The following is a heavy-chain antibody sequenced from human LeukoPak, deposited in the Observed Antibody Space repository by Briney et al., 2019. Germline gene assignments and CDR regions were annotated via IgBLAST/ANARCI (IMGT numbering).Heavy chain of an antibody. J-gene: IGHJ6*03. V-gene: IGHV1-2*02. D-gene: IGHD5-18*01. Sequence: GASVKVSCKASGYTFTGYYMHWVRQAPGQGLEWMGWINPNSGGTNYAQKFQGRVTMTRDTSISTAYMELSRLRSDDTAVYYCARAGIQLWLGGYYYYYYMDVWGKGTTVTVSS. CDR1: GYTFTGYY. CDR3: ARAGIQLWLGGYYYYYYMDV. CDR2: INPNSGGT.